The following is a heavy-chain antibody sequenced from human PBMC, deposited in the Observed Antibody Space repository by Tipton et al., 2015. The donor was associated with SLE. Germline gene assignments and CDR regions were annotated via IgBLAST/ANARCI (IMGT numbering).Heavy chain of an antibody. J-gene: IGHJ3*02. Sequence: TLSLTCTVSGGSISSSSYYWGWIRQPPGKGLEWIGYIYYSGSTNYNPSLKSRVTISVDTSKNQFSLKLSSVTAADTAVYYCARDSPEAFDIWGQGTMVTVSS. CDR2: IYYSGST. CDR1: GGSISSSSYY. CDR3: ARDSPEAFDI. V-gene: IGHV4-61*01.